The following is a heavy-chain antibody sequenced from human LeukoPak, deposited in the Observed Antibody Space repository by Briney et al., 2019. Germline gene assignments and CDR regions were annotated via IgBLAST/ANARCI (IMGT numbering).Heavy chain of an antibody. Sequence: SETLTLTCTVAGGSISSYYWSWIRQPPGKGLEWIAYISDIGSINYNPSLKSRVTISLDTSKNQFSLKLSSVTAADTAVYYCAGHHPRNTVDFWGQGTLVTVSS. CDR2: ISDIGSI. J-gene: IGHJ4*02. CDR1: GGSISSYY. CDR3: AGHHPRNTVDF. V-gene: IGHV4-59*08. D-gene: IGHD2/OR15-2a*01.